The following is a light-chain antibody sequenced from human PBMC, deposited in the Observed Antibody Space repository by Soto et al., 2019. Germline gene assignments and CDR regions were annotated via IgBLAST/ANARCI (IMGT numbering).Light chain of an antibody. CDR1: SSNIGSNT. J-gene: IGLJ3*02. CDR2: INN. Sequence: VVTQPPSASGTPGQGVTISCSGSSSNIGSNTVNWYQQLPGTAPKLLIYINNQRPSGVPDRFSGSKSGTSASLAISGLQSEDEADYHCAAWDDSLNGWVFGGGTKLTVL. V-gene: IGLV1-44*01. CDR3: AAWDDSLNGWV.